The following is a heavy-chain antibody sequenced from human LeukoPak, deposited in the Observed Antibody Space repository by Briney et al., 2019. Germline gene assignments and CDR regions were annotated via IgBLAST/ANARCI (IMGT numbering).Heavy chain of an antibody. D-gene: IGHD3-16*02. CDR1: GFTFSSYW. V-gene: IGHV3-7*01. CDR2: IKQDGSEK. Sequence: GGPLRLSCAASGFTFSSYWMSWVRQAPGKGLEWVANIKQDGSEKYHVDSVKGRFTISRDNAKNSLYLQMNSLRAEDTAVYYCARDRAESAWGLYDYVWGSYRHYYYYYMDVWGKGTTVTVSS. CDR3: ARDRAESAWGLYDYVWGSYRHYYYYYMDV. J-gene: IGHJ6*03.